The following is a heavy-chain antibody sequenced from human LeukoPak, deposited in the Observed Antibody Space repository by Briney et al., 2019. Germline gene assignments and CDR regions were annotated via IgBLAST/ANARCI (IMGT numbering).Heavy chain of an antibody. Sequence: GGSLRLSCAASGFTFIKYWMLWVRQAPGKGLESVSRINTDGTVTTYADSVKGRFTVSRDNADNTMFLQMNSVRDEDTAVHYCATKQWLAPPPDSWGQGTTVTVSS. V-gene: IGHV3-74*01. CDR1: GFTFIKYW. CDR2: INTDGTVT. D-gene: IGHD6-19*01. J-gene: IGHJ4*02. CDR3: ATKQWLAPPPDS.